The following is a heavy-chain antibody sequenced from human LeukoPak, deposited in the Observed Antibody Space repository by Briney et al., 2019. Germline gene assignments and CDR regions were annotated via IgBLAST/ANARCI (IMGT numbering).Heavy chain of an antibody. CDR3: ARVRSDWALDY. CDR1: DFTVSNNY. CDR2: IYSGGST. V-gene: IGHV3-53*01. D-gene: IGHD3-9*01. J-gene: IGHJ4*02. Sequence: GGSLRLSCTASDFTVSNNYMSWIRQAPGKGLEWVSVIYSGGSTYYADSVKGRFTISRDNSKNTLYLQMNSLRAGDTAVYHCARVRSDWALDYWGQGTLVTVSS.